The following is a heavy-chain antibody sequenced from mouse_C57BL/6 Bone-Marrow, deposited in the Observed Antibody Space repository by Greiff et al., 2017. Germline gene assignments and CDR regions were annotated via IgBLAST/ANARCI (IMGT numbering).Heavy chain of an antibody. V-gene: IGHV1-50*01. Sequence: QVQLQQPGAELVKPGASVKLSCKASGYTFTSYWMQWVKQRPGQGLEWIGEIDPSDSYTNYNQKFKCKATLTVDTSSSTAYMQLSSLTSEDSAVYYCARDFSYYGSSYGFAYWGQGTLVTVSA. J-gene: IGHJ3*01. CDR2: IDPSDSYT. D-gene: IGHD1-1*01. CDR1: GYTFTSYW. CDR3: ARDFSYYGSSYGFAY.